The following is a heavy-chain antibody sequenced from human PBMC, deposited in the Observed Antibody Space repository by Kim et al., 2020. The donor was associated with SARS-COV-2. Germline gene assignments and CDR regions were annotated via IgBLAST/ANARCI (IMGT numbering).Heavy chain of an antibody. CDR3: VRVKDGGAFDS. Sequence: ADSVQGRFSVSRDEAKNSLYLQMNSLNPEDTALYYCVRVKDGGAFDSWGRGTLVIVSS. V-gene: IGHV3-72*01. D-gene: IGHD1-26*01. J-gene: IGHJ4*02.